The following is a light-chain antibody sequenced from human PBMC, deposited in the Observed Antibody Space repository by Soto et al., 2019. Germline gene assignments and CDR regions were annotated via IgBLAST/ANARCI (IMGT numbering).Light chain of an antibody. CDR2: GAS. J-gene: IGKJ1*01. V-gene: IGKV3-20*01. CDR3: QPYGSSGT. Sequence: ESGLTQSPGTLSLSTGERATLSCRASQSVSNNYLAWYQQKPGQAPRLLIYGASNRATGIPDRFSGSGSGTDFTLTISRLEPEDFAVYYCQPYGSSGTFGQGTKVDIK. CDR1: QSVSNNY.